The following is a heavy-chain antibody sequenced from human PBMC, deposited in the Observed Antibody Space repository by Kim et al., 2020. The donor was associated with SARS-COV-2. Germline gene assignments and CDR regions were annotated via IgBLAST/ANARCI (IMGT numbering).Heavy chain of an antibody. CDR3: AKGPSSGWYFFDY. D-gene: IGHD6-19*01. Sequence: GGSLRLSCAASGFTFNNYAMSWVRRAPGQGLEWVSAISGSGGNTYYADSVKGRFTISRDNSKNTLFLQMNSLRAEDTAVYYCAKGPSSGWYFFDYWGQGTLVTVSS. CDR2: ISGSGGNT. J-gene: IGHJ4*02. V-gene: IGHV3-23*01. CDR1: GFTFNNYA.